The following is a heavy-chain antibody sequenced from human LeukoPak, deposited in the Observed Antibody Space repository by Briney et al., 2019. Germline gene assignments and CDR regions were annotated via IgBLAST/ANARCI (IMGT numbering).Heavy chain of an antibody. D-gene: IGHD6-6*01. CDR1: GYSISSGYY. CDR3: ARVHTPSSAFDY. J-gene: IGHJ4*02. Sequence: PSETLSLTCTVSGYSISSGYYWGWIRQPPGKGLEWIGSIYHSGSVYFNPSLKSRVTISVDTSNNQFSLKLSSVTAADTAVYYCARVHTPSSAFDYWGQGTLVTVSS. V-gene: IGHV4-38-2*02. CDR2: IYHSGSV.